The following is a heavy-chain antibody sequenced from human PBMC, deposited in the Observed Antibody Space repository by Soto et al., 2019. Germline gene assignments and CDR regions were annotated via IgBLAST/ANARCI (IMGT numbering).Heavy chain of an antibody. CDR1: GFSLTDARMG. D-gene: IGHD3-16*01. CDR3: VRPRGRYYDDTGYMGFFEY. V-gene: IGHV2-26*01. Sequence: QVTLKESGPVLVRATETLTLTCSVSGFSLTDARMGISWIRQPPGTALEWLEDIFSKDEKAHLTSLRGRLTISRDTSRNQVVLTMTNMEPDDAGPYSCVRPRGRYYDDTGYMGFFEYWGQGALVTVSS. J-gene: IGHJ4*02. CDR2: IFSKDEK.